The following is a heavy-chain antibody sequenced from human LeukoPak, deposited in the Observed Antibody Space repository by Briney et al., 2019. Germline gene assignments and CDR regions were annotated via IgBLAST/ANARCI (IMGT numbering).Heavy chain of an antibody. V-gene: IGHV5-51*01. J-gene: IGHJ4*02. CDR1: GYSFTSYR. CDR2: IYPGDSDT. Sequence: GESLKISCKGSGYSFTSYRIAWVRQMPGQGLEWMGIIYPGDSDTRYSPSFQGQVTISADKSISTAYLQWSSLKASDTAMYYCAKQSSGPSFDYWGQGTLVTVSS. CDR3: AKQSSGPSFDY.